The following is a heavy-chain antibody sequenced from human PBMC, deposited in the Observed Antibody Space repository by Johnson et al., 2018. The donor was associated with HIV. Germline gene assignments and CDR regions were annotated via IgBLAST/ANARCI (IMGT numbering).Heavy chain of an antibody. J-gene: IGHJ3*01. V-gene: IGHV3-30*03. CDR1: GFTFSSYG. D-gene: IGHD3-10*01. CDR2: ISYDGSNK. CDR3: ARGTITLIRGVIGSDV. Sequence: VQLVESGGGVVQPGRSLRLSCAASGFTFSSYGMHWVRQAPGKGLEWVAVISYDGSNKKYADSVKGRFTISRDDSQNTLYLQMNSLRAEDTAVYYCARGTITLIRGVIGSDVWGQGTMVTVSS.